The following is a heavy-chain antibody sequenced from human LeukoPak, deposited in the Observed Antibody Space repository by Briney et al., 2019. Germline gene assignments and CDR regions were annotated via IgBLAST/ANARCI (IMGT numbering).Heavy chain of an antibody. CDR2: ISSSSSYI. CDR3: ARERTDATVVTPNAFDI. V-gene: IGHV3-21*01. CDR1: GFTFSSYS. J-gene: IGHJ3*02. Sequence: GGSLRLSCAASGFTFSSYSMNWVRQAPGKGLEWVSSISSSSSYIYYADSVKGRFTISRDNAKNSLYLQMNSLRAEDTAVYYCARERTDATVVTPNAFDIWGQGTMVTVSS. D-gene: IGHD4-23*01.